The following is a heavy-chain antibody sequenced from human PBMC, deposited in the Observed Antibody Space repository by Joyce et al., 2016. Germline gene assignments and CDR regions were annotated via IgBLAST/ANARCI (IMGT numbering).Heavy chain of an antibody. Sequence: EVQLVESGGGLVKPGESLSLSCVASGFSSSNYWMNWVRQAPGNGLEWVSSISSTSSYIYYVDSVKGRFTISRDNAKNSLFLQMNSLRGEDTALYFCATGLTLDYWGQGSLVTVSS. D-gene: IGHD1-14*01. CDR2: ISSTSSYI. CDR3: ATGLTLDY. J-gene: IGHJ4*02. V-gene: IGHV3-21*01. CDR1: GFSSSNYW.